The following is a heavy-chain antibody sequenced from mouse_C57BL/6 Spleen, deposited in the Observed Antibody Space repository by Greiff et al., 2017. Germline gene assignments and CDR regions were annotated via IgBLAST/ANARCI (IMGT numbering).Heavy chain of an antibody. CDR1: GYTFTSYW. CDR2: IDPSDSYT. V-gene: IGHV1-69*01. CDR3: ARGGRKRERDY. Sequence: QVQLQQPGAELVKPGASVKLSCKASGYTFTSYWMHWVKQRPGQGLEWIGEIDPSDSYTNYNQKFKGKSTLTVDKSSSTAYMQLSSLTSEDSAVYDCARGGRKRERDYWGQGTTLTVSS. J-gene: IGHJ2*01.